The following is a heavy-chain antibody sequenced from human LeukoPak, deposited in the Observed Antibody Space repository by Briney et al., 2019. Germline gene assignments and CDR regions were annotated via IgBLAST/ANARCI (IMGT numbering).Heavy chain of an antibody. CDR2: ISGSGGST. Sequence: GGSLRLSCAASGFTFSSYAMSWVRQAPGKGLESVSAISGSGGSTYYADSVKGRFTISRDNSKNTPYLQMNSLRAEDTAVYYCAKAGRPLGWFDPWGQGTLVTVSS. J-gene: IGHJ5*02. CDR3: AKAGRPLGWFDP. V-gene: IGHV3-23*01. CDR1: GFTFSSYA.